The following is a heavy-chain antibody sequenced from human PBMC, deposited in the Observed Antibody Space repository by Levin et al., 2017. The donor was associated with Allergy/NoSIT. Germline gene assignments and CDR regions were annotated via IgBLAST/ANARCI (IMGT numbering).Heavy chain of an antibody. Sequence: PGASVKVSCKASGYTFTTYAINWVRQAPGQGLEWMGWINTNTGNPTYAQGFTGRFVFSLDTSVSTAYLQISSLKAEDTAVYYCAREESSSWYLFDYWGQGTLVTVSS. J-gene: IGHJ4*02. D-gene: IGHD6-13*01. V-gene: IGHV7-4-1*02. CDR3: AREESSSWYLFDY. CDR2: INTNTGNP. CDR1: GYTFTTYA.